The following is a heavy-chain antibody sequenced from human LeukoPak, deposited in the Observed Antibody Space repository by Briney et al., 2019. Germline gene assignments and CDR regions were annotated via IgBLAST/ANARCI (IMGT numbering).Heavy chain of an antibody. V-gene: IGHV1-69*13. Sequence: SVKVSCKASGGTFSGYAISWVRQAPGQGLEWMGGIIPIFGTANYAQKFQGRVTITADESTSTAYMELRSLRSDDTAVYYCARDRSGSYYGDAFDIWGQGTMVTVSS. CDR3: ARDRSGSYYGDAFDI. D-gene: IGHD1-26*01. CDR2: IIPIFGTA. J-gene: IGHJ3*02. CDR1: GGTFSGYA.